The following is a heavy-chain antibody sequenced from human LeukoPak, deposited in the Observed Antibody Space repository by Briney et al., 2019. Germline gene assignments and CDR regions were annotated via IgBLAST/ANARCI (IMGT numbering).Heavy chain of an antibody. V-gene: IGHV3-23*01. D-gene: IGHD3-10*01. Sequence: GGTLRLSCAASGFTLSNHGMNWVRQAPGKGLEWVSGISPSGDITYYADSVKGRFTISRDNSKNMVYLQVISLTAEDTAVYYCAKDDAWLRFGEWSQGTLVTVSA. J-gene: IGHJ4*02. CDR3: AKDDAWLRFGE. CDR1: GFTLSNHG. CDR2: ISPSGDIT.